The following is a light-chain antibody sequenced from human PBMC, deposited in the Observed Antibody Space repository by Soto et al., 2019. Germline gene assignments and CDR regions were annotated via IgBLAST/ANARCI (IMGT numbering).Light chain of an antibody. CDR2: GAS. V-gene: IGKV3-15*01. J-gene: IGKJ1*01. CDR3: QQYNNWPPA. Sequence: EIVMAQSPATLSVSPGERATHSCRASQSVSGNLAWYQQKPGQAPRLLIYGASTRATGIPARFSGSGSGTEFTLTISSLQSEDFAVYYCQQYNNWPPAFGQGTKVEIK. CDR1: QSVSGN.